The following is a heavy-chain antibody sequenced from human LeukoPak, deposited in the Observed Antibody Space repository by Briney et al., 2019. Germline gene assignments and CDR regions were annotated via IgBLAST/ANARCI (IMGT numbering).Heavy chain of an antibody. CDR3: ARYPPLSSPYYYYYYYMDV. Sequence: GGSLRLSCAAFGFTFSSYWMHWVRQAPGKGLVWVSRINSDGSSTSYADSVKGRFTISRDNAKNTLYLQMNSLRAEDTAVYYCARYPPLSSPYYYYYYYMDVWGKGTTVTVSS. CDR2: INSDGSST. J-gene: IGHJ6*03. D-gene: IGHD6-13*01. CDR1: GFTFSSYW. V-gene: IGHV3-74*01.